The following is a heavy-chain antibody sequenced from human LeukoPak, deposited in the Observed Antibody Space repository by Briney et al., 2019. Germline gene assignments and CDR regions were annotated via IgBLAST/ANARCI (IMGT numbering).Heavy chain of an antibody. J-gene: IGHJ4*02. Sequence: GESLKISCKASGYTFTSYWIAWVRQMPGKGLGWMGMIYPGDSDTRYSPSFQGQVTISADKSISSAYLQWSSLKASDTATYYCARLDFGDSGSEYFDYWGQGTLVTVSS. CDR2: IYPGDSDT. CDR3: ARLDFGDSGSEYFDY. D-gene: IGHD4-17*01. V-gene: IGHV5-51*01. CDR1: GYTFTSYW.